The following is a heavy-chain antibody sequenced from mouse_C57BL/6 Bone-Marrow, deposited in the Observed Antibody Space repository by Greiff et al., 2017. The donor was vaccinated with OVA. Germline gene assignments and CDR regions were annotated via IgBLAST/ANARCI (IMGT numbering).Heavy chain of an antibody. J-gene: IGHJ2*01. V-gene: IGHV14-2*01. CDR1: GFNIKDYY. CDR2: IDPEDGET. CDR3: AIDGYYYFDY. Sequence: VQLQQSGAELVKPGASVKLSCTASGFNIKDYYMPWVKQRTEQGLEWIGRIDPEDGETKYAPKFQGKATITADTSTNTAYLQLSILTSEDTAVYYCAIDGYYYFDYWGQGTTLTVSS. D-gene: IGHD2-3*01.